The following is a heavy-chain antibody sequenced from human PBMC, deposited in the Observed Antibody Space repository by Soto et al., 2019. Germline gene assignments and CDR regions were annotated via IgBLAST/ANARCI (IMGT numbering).Heavy chain of an antibody. CDR1: GFTFSSHS. Sequence: QVQLVESGGGVVQPGRSLRLSCAASGFTFSSHSIQWVRQAPGRGLEWVAVISYDGSIKYYADSVKGRFSISRDNSKNTAYLQMNSLRAEDTAVFYCARAGSTSGDLDYWGQGTLVIVSS. CDR3: ARAGSTSGDLDY. J-gene: IGHJ4*02. D-gene: IGHD3-10*01. CDR2: ISYDGSIK. V-gene: IGHV3-30-3*01.